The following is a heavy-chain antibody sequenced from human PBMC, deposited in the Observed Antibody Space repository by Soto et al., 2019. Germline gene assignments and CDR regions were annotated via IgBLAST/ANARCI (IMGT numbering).Heavy chain of an antibody. CDR3: AREGQAPYYYYGMDV. CDR1: GYTFTNYG. V-gene: IGHV1-18*01. Sequence: QVQVVQSGDEVKKPGASVKVSCKASGYTFTNYGFSWVRQAPGQGLEWMGWISGYNGNTKYAEKFQGRGTMTTGTSTSTAHMELRRLRSDDTAVYYCAREGQAPYYYYGMDVWGQGTAVTVSS. J-gene: IGHJ6*02. CDR2: ISGYNGNT.